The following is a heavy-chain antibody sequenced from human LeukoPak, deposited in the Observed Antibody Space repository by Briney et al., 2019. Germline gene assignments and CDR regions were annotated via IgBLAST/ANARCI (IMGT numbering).Heavy chain of an antibody. Sequence: GGSLRLSCAAPGFTFSSYSMNWVRPAPGKGLEWVSSISSSSSYIYYADSVKGRFTISRDNAKNSLYLQMNSLRAEDTAVYYCAREEYSSGWYHYYYMDVWGKGTTVTVSS. CDR1: GFTFSSYS. V-gene: IGHV3-21*01. D-gene: IGHD6-19*01. J-gene: IGHJ6*03. CDR2: ISSSSSYI. CDR3: AREEYSSGWYHYYYMDV.